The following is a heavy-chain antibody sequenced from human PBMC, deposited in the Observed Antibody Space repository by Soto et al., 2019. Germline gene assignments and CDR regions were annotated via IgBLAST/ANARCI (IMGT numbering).Heavy chain of an antibody. CDR1: GFTFNTYD. CDR2: ITTSSAYI. Sequence: EVQLVESGGGLVKPGGSLRLSCAASGFTFNTYDMNWVRQAPGKGLEWVSSITTSSAYIYYADSLKGRITISMDNAKNPLFLQMNSLRAEDTAVYYCVRSGTARLLRHSWFDTWGQGTLVTVSS. D-gene: IGHD2-21*01. V-gene: IGHV3-21*06. J-gene: IGHJ5*02. CDR3: VRSGTARLLRHSWFDT.